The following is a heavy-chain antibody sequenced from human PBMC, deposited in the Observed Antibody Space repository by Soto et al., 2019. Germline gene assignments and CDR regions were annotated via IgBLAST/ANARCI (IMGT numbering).Heavy chain of an antibody. CDR3: AREESSSYWYFDL. D-gene: IGHD6-6*01. CDR1: GGSFSGYY. V-gene: IGHV4-34*01. J-gene: IGHJ2*01. CDR2: INHSGST. Sequence: SETLSLTCAVYGGSFSGYYWSWIRQPPGKGLEWIGEINHSGSTNYNPPLKSRVTISVDTSKNQFSLKLSSVTAADTAVYYCAREESSSYWYFDLWGRGTLVTVSS.